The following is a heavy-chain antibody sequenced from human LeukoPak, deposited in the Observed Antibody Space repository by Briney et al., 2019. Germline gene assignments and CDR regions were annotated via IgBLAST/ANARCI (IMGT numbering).Heavy chain of an antibody. Sequence: LTGGSLRLSCAASGFTLSSYWMHWVRQAPGKGLVWVSRIKSDGRTNYADSVKGRFTISRDNAKNTVSPQMNSLRAEDTGVYYCARAPSEIGGYYPEYFRHWGQGTLVIVSS. CDR1: GFTLSSYW. V-gene: IGHV3-74*01. CDR2: IKSDGRT. J-gene: IGHJ1*01. CDR3: ARAPSEIGGYYPEYFRH. D-gene: IGHD3-22*01.